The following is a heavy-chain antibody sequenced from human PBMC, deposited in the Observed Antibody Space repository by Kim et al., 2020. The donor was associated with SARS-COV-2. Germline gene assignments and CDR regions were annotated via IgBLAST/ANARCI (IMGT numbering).Heavy chain of an antibody. CDR3: ARGRVRSLGYYYGMDV. D-gene: IGHD3-10*01. J-gene: IGHJ6*02. CDR1: GGSFSGYY. CDR2: INHSGST. Sequence: SETLSLTCAVYGGSFSGYYWSWIRQPPGKGLEWIGEINHSGSTNYNPSLKSRVTISVDTSKNQFSLKLSSVTAADTAVYYCARGRVRSLGYYYGMDVWGQGTTVTVSS. V-gene: IGHV4-34*01.